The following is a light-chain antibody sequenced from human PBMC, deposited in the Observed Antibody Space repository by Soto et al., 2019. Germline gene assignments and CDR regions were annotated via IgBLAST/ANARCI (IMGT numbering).Light chain of an antibody. Sequence: EIGLTQSPGTLSLSPGERATLSCRASQSVSSNYLAWYQQKPGQAPRLLIYGASSRATGIPDRFIGSGSGTDFTLTISRLEPEDFAVYYCQQYGGSPRVTFGGGTKVEIK. CDR3: QQYGGSPRVT. CDR2: GAS. CDR1: QSVSSNY. V-gene: IGKV3-20*01. J-gene: IGKJ4*01.